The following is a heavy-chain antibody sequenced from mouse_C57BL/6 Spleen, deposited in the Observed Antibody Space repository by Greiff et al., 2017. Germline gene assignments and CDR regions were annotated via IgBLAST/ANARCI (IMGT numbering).Heavy chain of an antibody. V-gene: IGHV1-26*01. D-gene: IGHD1-1*01. CDR2: INPNNGGT. Sequence: EVQLQQSGPELVKPGASVKISCKASGYTFTDYYMNWVKQSHGKSLEWIGDINPNNGGTSYNQKFKGKATLTVDKSSSTAYMELRSLTSEDSAVYYCARSDYYGSSYLCAMDYWGQGTSVTVSS. CDR1: GYTFTDYY. J-gene: IGHJ4*01. CDR3: ARSDYYGSSYLCAMDY.